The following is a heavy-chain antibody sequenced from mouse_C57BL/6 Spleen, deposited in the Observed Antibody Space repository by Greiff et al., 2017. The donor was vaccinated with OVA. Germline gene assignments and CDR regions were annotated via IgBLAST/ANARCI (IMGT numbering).Heavy chain of an antibody. CDR1: GYTFTSYW. J-gene: IGHJ4*01. D-gene: IGHD1-1*01. V-gene: IGHV1-64*01. Sequence: VKLQQPGAELVKPGASVKLSCKASGYTFTSYWMHWVKQRPGQGLEWIGMIHPSSGSTNYNEKFKSKATLTVDKSSSTAYMQLSSLTSEDSAVYACARAPHYYGSDYAMEYWGQGTSVTVSS. CDR3: ARAPHYYGSDYAMEY. CDR2: IHPSSGST.